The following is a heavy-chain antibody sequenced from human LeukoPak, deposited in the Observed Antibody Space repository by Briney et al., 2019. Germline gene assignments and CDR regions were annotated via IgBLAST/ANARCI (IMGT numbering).Heavy chain of an antibody. J-gene: IGHJ5*02. Sequence: GGSLRLSCAASGFTLSNYWMSWVRQAPGKGLEWVANTNQDESEKYYVDSVKGRFTISRDNAKSSLYLQMNSLRAEDTAVYYCARDRDGIPGESWGLGTLVIVSS. CDR1: GFTLSNYW. CDR2: TNQDESEK. D-gene: IGHD3-10*01. V-gene: IGHV3-7*01. CDR3: ARDRDGIPGES.